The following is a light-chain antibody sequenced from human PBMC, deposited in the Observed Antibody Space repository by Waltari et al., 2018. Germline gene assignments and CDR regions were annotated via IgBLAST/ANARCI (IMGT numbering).Light chain of an antibody. Sequence: DIVLTQSPATLSLSPGERVTLSCRASQSVNNYLAWYQQKPGQAPRLLIYDTSNRATGIPARFSGSGSGTDFTLTISSLEPEDFAVYYCQQRTNWPLTFGGGTKVEIK. CDR3: QQRTNWPLT. CDR1: QSVNNY. V-gene: IGKV3-11*01. J-gene: IGKJ4*01. CDR2: DTS.